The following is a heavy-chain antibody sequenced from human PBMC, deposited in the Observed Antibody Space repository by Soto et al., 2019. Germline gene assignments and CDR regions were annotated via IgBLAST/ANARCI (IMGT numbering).Heavy chain of an antibody. CDR1: GFTFSSYA. D-gene: IGHD4-17*01. V-gene: IGHV3-23*01. Sequence: HPGGSLRLSCAASGFTFSSYAMSWVRQAPGKGLEWVSAISGSGGSTYYADSVKGRFTISRDNSKNTLYLQMNSLRAEDTAVYYCAKDPPGPTVTTNPNNWFDPWGQGTLVTVSS. CDR3: AKDPPGPTVTTNPNNWFDP. CDR2: ISGSGGST. J-gene: IGHJ5*02.